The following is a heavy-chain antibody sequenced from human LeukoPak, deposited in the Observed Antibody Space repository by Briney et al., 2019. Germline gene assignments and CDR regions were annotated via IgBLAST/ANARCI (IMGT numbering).Heavy chain of an antibody. CDR1: GVSISIYY. D-gene: IGHD1-7*01. J-gene: IGHJ4*02. CDR2: IYNSGST. Sequence: SETLSLTCTVSGVSISIYYWSWVRQPPGKGLEWIGYIYNSGSTIYNPSLKSRATISADTSKNQFSLQLSSVTAADTAVYYCVRDRELNYWGQGALVTVSS. V-gene: IGHV4-59*01. CDR3: VRDRELNY.